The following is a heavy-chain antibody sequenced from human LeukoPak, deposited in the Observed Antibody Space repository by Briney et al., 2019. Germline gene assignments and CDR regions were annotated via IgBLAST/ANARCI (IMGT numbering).Heavy chain of an antibody. CDR1: GFTFSSYA. V-gene: IGHV3-30*04. CDR3: ARDYYDSGTYSFGTLDS. CDR2: ISYDGSNK. Sequence: PGGALRLSCAASGFTFSSYAMHWVRQAPGKGLEGVAVISYDGSNKYYADSVKGRFTISRDNAKNSLFLLMNSLRAEDTAVYYCARDYYDSGTYSFGTLDSWGQGTLVTVSS. J-gene: IGHJ4*02. D-gene: IGHD3-10*01.